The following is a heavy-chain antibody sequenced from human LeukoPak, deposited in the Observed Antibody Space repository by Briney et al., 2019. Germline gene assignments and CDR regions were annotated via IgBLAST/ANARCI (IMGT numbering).Heavy chain of an antibody. V-gene: IGHV3-48*04. Sequence: GGSLRLSCAASGFTVSSNYMSWVRQAPGKGLEWVSYISSGSSTKYYADSVKGRFTVSRDNAENSLYLQLNSLGAEDTAMYYCTRTWNSGGWYVTFDYWGQGTLVTVSS. CDR1: GFTVSSNY. CDR3: TRTWNSGGWYVTFDY. J-gene: IGHJ4*02. D-gene: IGHD6-19*01. CDR2: ISSGSSTK.